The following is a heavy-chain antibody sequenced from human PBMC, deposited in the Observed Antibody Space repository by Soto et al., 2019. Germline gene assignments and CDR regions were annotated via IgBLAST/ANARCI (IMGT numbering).Heavy chain of an antibody. V-gene: IGHV4-34*01. D-gene: IGHD3-10*01. CDR3: ARGRLVRGRNWLDP. CDR2: INHSGST. CDR1: GGSISSYY. Sequence: PSETLSLTCTVSGGSISSYYWSWIRQPPGKGLEWIGEINHSGSTNYNPSLKSRVTISVDTSKNQFSLKLSSVTAADTAVYYCARGRLVRGRNWLDPWGQGTLVTVSS. J-gene: IGHJ5*02.